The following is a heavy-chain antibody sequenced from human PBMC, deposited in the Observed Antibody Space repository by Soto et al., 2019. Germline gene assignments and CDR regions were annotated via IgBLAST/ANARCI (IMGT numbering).Heavy chain of an antibody. V-gene: IGHV1-18*01. J-gene: IGHJ6*02. CDR2: ISAYNGNT. CDR3: ARGMRRGLQFEVAYYGMDV. Sequence: ASVKVSCPASGYTFTSYGISWVRQAPGQGLEWMGWISAYNGNTNYAQKLQGRVTMTTDTSTSTAYMELRSLRSDDTAVYYCARGMRRGLQFEVAYYGMDVWGQGTTVTVSS. D-gene: IGHD5-12*01. CDR1: GYTFTSYG.